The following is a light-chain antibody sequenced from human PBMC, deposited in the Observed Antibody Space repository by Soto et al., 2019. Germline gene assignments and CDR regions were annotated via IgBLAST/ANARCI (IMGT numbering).Light chain of an antibody. J-gene: IGLJ3*02. Sequence: QSVLTQPPSASGTPGQRVTISCSGSSSNIGSDSVNWYQQLPGTAPKLLIYNNNQRPSGVPDRFSGSKSGTSASLAISGLQSEDEGDYYCGAWDGSLNGWVFGGGTKLTVL. CDR3: GAWDGSLNGWV. CDR1: SSNIGSDS. CDR2: NNN. V-gene: IGLV1-44*01.